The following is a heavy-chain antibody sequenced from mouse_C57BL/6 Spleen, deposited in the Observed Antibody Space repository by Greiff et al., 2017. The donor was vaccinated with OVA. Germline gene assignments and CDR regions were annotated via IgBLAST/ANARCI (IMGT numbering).Heavy chain of an antibody. CDR2: INPSSGYT. CDR1: GYTFTSYW. CDR3: ARAPQHYAMDY. Sequence: QVQLKQSGAELAKPGASVKLSCKASGYTFTSYWMHWVKQRPGQGLEWIGYINPSSGYTKYNQKFKDKATLTVDKSSSTAYMELRSLTSEDSAVYYCARAPQHYAMDYWGQGTSVTVSS. V-gene: IGHV1-7*01. J-gene: IGHJ4*01.